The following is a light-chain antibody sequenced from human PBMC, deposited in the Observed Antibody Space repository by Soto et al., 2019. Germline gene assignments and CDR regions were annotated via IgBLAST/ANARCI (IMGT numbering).Light chain of an antibody. J-gene: IGKJ1*01. V-gene: IGKV1-5*03. CDR2: EAS. CDR1: QTINGW. Sequence: DIHMTQSPSTLSSSFGDRVTITFVASQTINGWFAWHQQKPGKAPNILIYEASSLESGVPSRFGGSGSGTEFTLTISSLQPDDFATYYCQHYNSYSEAFGQGTKVDIK. CDR3: QHYNSYSEA.